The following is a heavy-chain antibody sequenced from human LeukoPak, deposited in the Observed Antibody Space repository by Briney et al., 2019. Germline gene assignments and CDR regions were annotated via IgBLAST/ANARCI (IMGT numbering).Heavy chain of an antibody. V-gene: IGHV3-33*01. Sequence: PGGSLRLSCAASGSTFSSYGMHWVRQAPGKGLEWVAVIWYDGSNKYYADSVKGRFTISRDNSKNTLYLQMNSLRAEDTAVYYCASAGGDYGDYFDYWGQGTLVTVSS. CDR3: ASAGGDYGDYFDY. J-gene: IGHJ4*02. D-gene: IGHD4-17*01. CDR2: IWYDGSNK. CDR1: GSTFSSYG.